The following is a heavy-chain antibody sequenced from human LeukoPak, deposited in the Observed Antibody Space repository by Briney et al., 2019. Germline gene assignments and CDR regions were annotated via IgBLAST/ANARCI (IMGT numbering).Heavy chain of an antibody. J-gene: IGHJ5*02. Sequence: SETLSLTCTVSGGSISSYYWSWIRQPPGKGLEWIGYIYYSGSTNYNPSLKSRVTISVDTSKNRFSLKLSSVTAADTAVYYCARGESQSSLYNWFDPWGQGTLVTVSS. CDR2: IYYSGST. CDR1: GGSISSYY. V-gene: IGHV4-59*01. CDR3: ARGESQSSLYNWFDP.